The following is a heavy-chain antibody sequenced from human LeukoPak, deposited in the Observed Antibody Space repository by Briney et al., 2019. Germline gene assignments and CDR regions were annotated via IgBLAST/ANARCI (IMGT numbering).Heavy chain of an antibody. CDR3: TRSSGGYDPLHDY. Sequence: GGSLRLSCTASGFTFGDYAMSWVRQAPGKGLEWVGFIRSKAYGGTTEYAASVKGRFTISRDDSKSIAYLQMNNLKTEDTAVYYCTRSSGGYDPLHDYWGQGTLVTVSS. V-gene: IGHV3-49*04. D-gene: IGHD5-12*01. CDR2: IRSKAYGGTT. CDR1: GFTFGDYA. J-gene: IGHJ4*02.